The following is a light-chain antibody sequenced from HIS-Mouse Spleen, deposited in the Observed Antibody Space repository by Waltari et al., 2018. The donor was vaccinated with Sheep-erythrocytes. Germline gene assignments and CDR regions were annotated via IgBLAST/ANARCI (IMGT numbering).Light chain of an antibody. CDR3: CSYAGSSTPWV. J-gene: IGLJ3*02. Sequence: QSALTQPASVSGSPGQSITISCTGTSRDVGSFNLLPWYQHHPGKAPKLMIYEGSKRPSGVSNRFSGSKSGNTASLTISGLQAEDEADYYCCSYAGSSTPWVFGGGTKLTVL. CDR2: EGS. CDR1: SRDVGSFNL. V-gene: IGLV2-23*01.